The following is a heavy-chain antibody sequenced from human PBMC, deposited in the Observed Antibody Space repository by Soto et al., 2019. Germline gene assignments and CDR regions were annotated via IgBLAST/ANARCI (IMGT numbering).Heavy chain of an antibody. V-gene: IGHV2-5*01. D-gene: IGHD3-3*01. J-gene: IGHJ4*02. CDR1: GFSLRTGGLG. Sequence: SGPTLVNPTPPLTLTCTFSGFSLRTGGLGVGWISQPPGEALEWLALIYLNDDKRYSPSLKIRLTITKDTSTNQVVLTMTKMDPVDTATYDCAHTHDFWSCYYPGFDYWGQGTLVTVSS. CDR3: AHTHDFWSCYYPGFDY. CDR2: IYLNDDK.